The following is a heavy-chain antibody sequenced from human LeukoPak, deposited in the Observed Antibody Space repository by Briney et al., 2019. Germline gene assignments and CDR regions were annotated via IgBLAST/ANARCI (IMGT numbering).Heavy chain of an antibody. D-gene: IGHD5-18*01. Sequence: SETLSLTCAVFGGSFSGYYWSWIRQPPGKGLEWIGEFNHSGSTIYNPSFKSRVTISVDTSKNQVSLKLSSVTAADTAVYYCARHRRRDQDSYGYFWFDPWGQGTLVTVSS. V-gene: IGHV4-34*01. CDR1: GGSFSGYY. J-gene: IGHJ5*02. CDR2: FNHSGST. CDR3: ARHRRRDQDSYGYFWFDP.